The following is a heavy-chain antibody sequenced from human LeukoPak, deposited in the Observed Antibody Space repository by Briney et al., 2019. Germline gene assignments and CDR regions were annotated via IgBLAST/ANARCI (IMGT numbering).Heavy chain of an antibody. J-gene: IGHJ4*02. CDR2: IYYSGST. Sequence: SETLSLTCTVSGGSISSYYWSWIRQPPGKGLEWIGYIYYSGSTNYNPSLKSRVTISVDTSKNQFSLKLSSVTAADTAVYYCARGPYYYDSSGYYHYFDYWGQGTLVTVSS. CDR1: GGSISSYY. V-gene: IGHV4-59*01. CDR3: ARGPYYYDSSGYYHYFDY. D-gene: IGHD3-22*01.